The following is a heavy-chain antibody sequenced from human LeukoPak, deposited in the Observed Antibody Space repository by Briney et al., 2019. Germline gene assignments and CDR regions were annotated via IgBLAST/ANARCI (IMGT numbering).Heavy chain of an antibody. CDR1: GFTFSSYW. Sequence: HAGGSLRLSCAASGFTFSSYWMSWVRQAPGKGLEWVANIAQDGSDKYYVDSVKGRFAISRDNAKNSLYLQMNSLRAEDTAVYYCARIGYSSSCFDYWGQGTLVTVSS. CDR2: IAQDGSDK. V-gene: IGHV3-7*01. J-gene: IGHJ4*02. D-gene: IGHD6-13*01. CDR3: ARIGYSSSCFDY.